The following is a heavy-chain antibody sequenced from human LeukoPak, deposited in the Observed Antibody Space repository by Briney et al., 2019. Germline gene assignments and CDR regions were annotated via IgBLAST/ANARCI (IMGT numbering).Heavy chain of an antibody. CDR1: GYSISSGYY. CDR3: ARARRTQNFDY. V-gene: IGHV4-38-2*02. J-gene: IGHJ4*02. CDR2: IYHSGST. Sequence: SETLSLTCTVSGYSISSGYYWGWIRQPPGKGLEWIGSIYHSGSTYYNPSLKSRVTISVDTSKNQFSLKLSSVTAADTAVYYCARARRTQNFDYWGQGTLVTVSS.